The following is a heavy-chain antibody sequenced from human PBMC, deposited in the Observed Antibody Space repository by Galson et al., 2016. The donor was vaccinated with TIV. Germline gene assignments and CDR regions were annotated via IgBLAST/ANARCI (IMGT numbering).Heavy chain of an antibody. Sequence: CAISGDSVSSDSAAWNWVRQSPSRGLEWLGRTYYRSRWYYDYKVSVKSRITTNPDTSKNQFSLQLNSVTSEDTAVYYCARAAGRNGATCHATCESFDFWGQGTKVTVSS. CDR2: TYYRSRWYY. V-gene: IGHV6-1*01. J-gene: IGHJ3*01. D-gene: IGHD3-10*01. CDR1: GDSVSSDSAA. CDR3: ARAAGRNGATCHATCESFDF.